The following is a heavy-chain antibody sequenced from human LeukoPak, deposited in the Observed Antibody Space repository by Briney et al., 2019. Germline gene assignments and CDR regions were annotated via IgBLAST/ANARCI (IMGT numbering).Heavy chain of an antibody. Sequence: GESLKISCKGSGYSFTSYWIGWVRQMPGKGLEWMGIIYPGDSDTRYSPSFQGQVTISADKSISTAYLQWSSLKASDTAMYYCARRFTYYYDSSGPRDDAFDIWGQGTMVTVSS. CDR3: ARRFTYYYDSSGPRDDAFDI. D-gene: IGHD3-22*01. J-gene: IGHJ3*02. CDR2: IYPGDSDT. CDR1: GYSFTSYW. V-gene: IGHV5-51*01.